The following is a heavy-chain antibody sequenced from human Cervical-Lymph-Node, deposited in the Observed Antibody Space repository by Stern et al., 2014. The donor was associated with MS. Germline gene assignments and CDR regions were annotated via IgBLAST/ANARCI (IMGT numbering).Heavy chain of an antibody. CDR1: GG. CDR2: ILRPVGTA. D-gene: IGHD3-10*01. J-gene: IGHJ5*02. V-gene: IGHV1-69*06. CDR3: ARGAGDNWFDP. Sequence: QEQLVQSGADVKKPGSSVRVSCKAYGGISWLRPAPGQGLEGMGGILRPVGTAHYNQRIQGRLTITVDKSPNTTYMELSSRRSDDTAIYYCARGAGDNWFDPWGQGTLVTVSS.